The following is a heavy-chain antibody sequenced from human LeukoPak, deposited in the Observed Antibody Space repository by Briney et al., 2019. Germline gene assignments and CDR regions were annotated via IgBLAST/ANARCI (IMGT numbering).Heavy chain of an antibody. Sequence: GGSLRLSCTASGFILSNYGIHWVRQAPGEGLEWVAMLSHDGVSQYYVDSAKGRFTISRDNLKNTLYLQMNSLRPEDTAVYYCARDRNDYGDSYYFDYWGQGTLVTVSS. CDR1: GFILSNYG. CDR3: ARDRNDYGDSYYFDY. D-gene: IGHD4-17*01. CDR2: LSHDGVSQ. J-gene: IGHJ4*02. V-gene: IGHV3-30*03.